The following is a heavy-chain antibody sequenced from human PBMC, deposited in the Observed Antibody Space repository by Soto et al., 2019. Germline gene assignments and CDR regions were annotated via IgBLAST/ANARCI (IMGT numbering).Heavy chain of an antibody. Sequence: GASVKVSCKASGYTFTSYYLHWVRQAPGQGLEWMGIINPSTGTTNYAQKFQGRVTMTRDTSTSTVSMELNSLRSEDTAVYFCARGNGFGVVLKWGQGSLVTV. CDR2: INPSTGTT. D-gene: IGHD3-3*01. V-gene: IGHV1-46*01. CDR3: ARGNGFGVVLK. CDR1: GYTFTSYY. J-gene: IGHJ4*02.